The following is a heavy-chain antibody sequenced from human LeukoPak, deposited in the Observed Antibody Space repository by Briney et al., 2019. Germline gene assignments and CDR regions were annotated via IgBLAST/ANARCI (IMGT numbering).Heavy chain of an antibody. CDR3: ARGGITGTWHYYYGMGV. V-gene: IGHV1-18*01. CDR1: GYTFTSYG. D-gene: IGHD1-7*01. CDR2: ISAYNGNT. Sequence: GASVKVSCKASGYTFTSYGISWVRQAPGQGLEWMGWISAYNGNTNYAQKLQGRVTMTTDTPTSTAYMELRSLRSDDTAVYYCARGGITGTWHYYYGMGVWGQGTTVTVSS. J-gene: IGHJ6*02.